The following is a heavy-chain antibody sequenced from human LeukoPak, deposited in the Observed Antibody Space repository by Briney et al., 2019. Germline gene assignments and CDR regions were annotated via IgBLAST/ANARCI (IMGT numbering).Heavy chain of an antibody. J-gene: IGHJ6*03. CDR3: AKGLRTGVGPYMGYHYYMDV. V-gene: IGHV3-30*02. D-gene: IGHD3-16*01. Sequence: PWGSLRLSCAASGFTFSSYGMHWVRQAPGKGLEWVAFIRYDGSNKYYADSVKGRFTISRDNSKNTLYLQMNSLRDEDTGVYYCAKGLRTGVGPYMGYHYYMDVWGKGATVTVSS. CDR1: GFTFSSYG. CDR2: IRYDGSNK.